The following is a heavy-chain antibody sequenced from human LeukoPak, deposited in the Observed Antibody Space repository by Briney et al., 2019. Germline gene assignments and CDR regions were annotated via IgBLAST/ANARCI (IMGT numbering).Heavy chain of an antibody. D-gene: IGHD4-17*01. CDR3: ARLPTVSDLPDGYYYYGMDV. CDR2: IYYSGST. Sequence: SETLSLTCTVSGGSISSSSYYWGWIRQPPGKGLEWIGSIYYSGSTYYNPSLKSRVTISVDTSKNQFSLKLSSVTAADTAVYYCARLPTVSDLPDGYYYYGMDVWGKGTTVTVSS. CDR1: GGSISSSSYY. J-gene: IGHJ6*04. V-gene: IGHV4-39*01.